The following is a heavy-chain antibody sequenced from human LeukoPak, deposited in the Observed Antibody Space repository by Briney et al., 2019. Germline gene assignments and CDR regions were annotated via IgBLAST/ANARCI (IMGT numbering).Heavy chain of an antibody. D-gene: IGHD6-13*01. CDR3: ARRIAATGTNAFDI. Sequence: SETLSLTCTVSGGSISTSSYYWGWIRQPPGKGLEYIGSIYYSGSTYYNPSLKSRVTISVDTSKNQFSLKLSSVTAADTAVYYCARRIAATGTNAFDIWGQGTMVTVSS. CDR2: IYYSGST. CDR1: GGSISTSSYY. J-gene: IGHJ3*02. V-gene: IGHV4-39*01.